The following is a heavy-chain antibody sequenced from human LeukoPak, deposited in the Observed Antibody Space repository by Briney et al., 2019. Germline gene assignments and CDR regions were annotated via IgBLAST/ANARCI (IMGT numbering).Heavy chain of an antibody. J-gene: IGHJ3*02. Sequence: GESLKISCKGSGYSFTNYWIGWVRQMPGKGLEWMGIIYPGDSDTRYSPSFQGQVTISADKSISTAYLQWSSLRASDTAMYYCARHGLNWGDAFDIWGQGTMVTVSS. V-gene: IGHV5-51*01. CDR1: GYSFTNYW. CDR2: IYPGDSDT. CDR3: ARHGLNWGDAFDI. D-gene: IGHD7-27*01.